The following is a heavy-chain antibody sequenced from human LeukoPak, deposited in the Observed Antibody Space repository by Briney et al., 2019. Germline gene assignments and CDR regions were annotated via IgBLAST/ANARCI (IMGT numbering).Heavy chain of an antibody. D-gene: IGHD3-3*01. Sequence: SVKVSCKASGGTFSSYAISWVRQAPGQGLEWMGGIIPIFGAANYAQKFQGRVTITADESTSTAYMELSSLRSEDTAVYYCAREKKGRITIFGVVIKPTYYFDYWGQGTLVTVSS. CDR2: IIPIFGAA. CDR1: GGTFSSYA. J-gene: IGHJ4*02. V-gene: IGHV1-69*01. CDR3: AREKKGRITIFGVVIKPTYYFDY.